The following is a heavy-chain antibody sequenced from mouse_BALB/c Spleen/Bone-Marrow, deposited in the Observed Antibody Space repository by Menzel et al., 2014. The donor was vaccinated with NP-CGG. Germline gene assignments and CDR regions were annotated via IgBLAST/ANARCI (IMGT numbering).Heavy chain of an antibody. D-gene: IGHD2-4*01. J-gene: IGHJ3*01. CDR1: GFTFSDYG. CDR3: ARDRDYEGFAY. CDR2: ISNLAYSI. Sequence: EVKLVESGGGLVQPGGSRKLSCAASGFTFSDYGMAWVRQAPGKGPEWVAFISNLAYSIYYADTVTGRFTISRENAKNTLYLEMSSLRSEDTAMYYCARDRDYEGFAYWGQGTLVTVSA. V-gene: IGHV5-15*02.